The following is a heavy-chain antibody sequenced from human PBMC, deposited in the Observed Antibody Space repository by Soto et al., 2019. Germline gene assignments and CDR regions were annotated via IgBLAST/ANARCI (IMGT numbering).Heavy chain of an antibody. CDR3: ARHKDTSSRYLLPDC. CDR2: IYYSGST. V-gene: IGHV4-39*01. D-gene: IGHD6-13*01. Sequence: QLQLQESGPGLVKPSETLSLTCTVSGGSISSSRYYWGWISQPPGKGLEWIGSIYYSGSTYYNPSLKSRITISVDTSKNQFSLKVSSVTATDTAVYYCARHKDTSSRYLLPDCWGQGALVTVSS. CDR1: GGSISSSRYY. J-gene: IGHJ4*02.